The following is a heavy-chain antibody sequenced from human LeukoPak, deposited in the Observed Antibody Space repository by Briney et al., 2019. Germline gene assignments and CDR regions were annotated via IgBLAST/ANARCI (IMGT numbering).Heavy chain of an antibody. CDR1: GFTFSSYW. Sequence: GGSLRLSCAASGFTFSSYWMSWVRQAPGKGLEWVANIKQDGSEKYYVDSVKGRFTISRDNAKNSLYLQMNSLRAEDTAVYYCARYCSGGSCYSGHDAFDIWGQGTMVTVSS. CDR2: IKQDGSEK. CDR3: ARYCSGGSCYSGHDAFDI. D-gene: IGHD2-15*01. J-gene: IGHJ3*02. V-gene: IGHV3-7*01.